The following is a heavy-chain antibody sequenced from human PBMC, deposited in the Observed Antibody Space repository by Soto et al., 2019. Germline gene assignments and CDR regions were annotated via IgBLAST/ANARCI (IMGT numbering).Heavy chain of an antibody. CDR3: TRLSITIFGVVANDAFDV. D-gene: IGHD3-3*01. J-gene: IGHJ3*01. CDR1: GFTFGDYA. V-gene: IGHV3-49*03. Sequence: GGSLRLSCTASGFTFGDYAMSWFRQAPGKGLEWVGFIRSKAYGGTTEYAASVKGRFTISRDDSKSIAYLQMNSLKTEDTAVYYCTRLSITIFGVVANDAFDVWGQGTMVTVSS. CDR2: IRSKAYGGTT.